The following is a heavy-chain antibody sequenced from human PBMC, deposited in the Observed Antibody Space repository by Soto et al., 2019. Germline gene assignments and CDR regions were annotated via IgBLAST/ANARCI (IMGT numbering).Heavy chain of an antibody. J-gene: IGHJ6*02. CDR3: ARVGRGYSYKYYGMDV. CDR1: CGSIISGGYS. V-gene: IGHV4-30-2*01. D-gene: IGHD5-18*01. CDR2: IYHSGST. Sequence: SETLSLTCAFSCGSIISGGYSWSWIRQPPGKGLEWIGYIYHSGSTYYNPSLKSRVTISVDRSKNQFSLKLSSVTAADTAVYYCARVGRGYSYKYYGMDVWGQGTTVTVSS.